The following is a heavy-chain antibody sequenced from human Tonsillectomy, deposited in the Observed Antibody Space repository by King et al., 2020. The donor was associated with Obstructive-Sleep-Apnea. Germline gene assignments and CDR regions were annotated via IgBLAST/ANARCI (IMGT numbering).Heavy chain of an antibody. CDR3: AKSVRIAVAYPFYY. D-gene: IGHD6-19*01. Sequence: DVQLVESGGGLVQPGGALRLSCAASGFTFISYAIGWVRQAPGKGLEWVSAICGSGGCTHDSESVKGRFTISRDNSTNTLSLQMNSLRAEDTAVYYCAKSVRIAVAYPFYYWGQGTLVTVSS. CDR2: ICGSGGCT. CDR1: GFTFISYA. J-gene: IGHJ4*02. V-gene: IGHV3-23*04.